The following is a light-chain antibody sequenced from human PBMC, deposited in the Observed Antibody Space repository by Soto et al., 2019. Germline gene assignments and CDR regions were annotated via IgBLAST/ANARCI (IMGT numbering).Light chain of an antibody. CDR1: RSVSNN. Sequence: EIVMTQSPATLSVSPGERATLSCRASRSVSNNLAWYQQKPGQAPRLLIYGASTRASGIPARFSGSGSGTDFILTISSLQSEDFAVYYCQQYNDWPPAITFGQGTRLEIK. CDR3: QQYNDWPPAIT. CDR2: GAS. V-gene: IGKV3-15*01. J-gene: IGKJ5*01.